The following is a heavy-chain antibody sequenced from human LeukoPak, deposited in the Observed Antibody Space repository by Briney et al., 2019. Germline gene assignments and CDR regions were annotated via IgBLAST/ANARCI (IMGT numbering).Heavy chain of an antibody. D-gene: IGHD5-12*01. J-gene: IGHJ4*02. V-gene: IGHV4-39*01. CDR3: AGGRYSGYDDVFDY. CDR2: MYYSGTT. Sequence: SETLSLTCTVSGGSMSSSSYYWGWIRQPPGKGLEWIGSMYYSGTTYYNPSLNSRVTISVDTSKNQFSLKLSSVTAADTAIYYCAGGRYSGYDDVFDYWGQGTLVTVSS. CDR1: GGSMSSSSYY.